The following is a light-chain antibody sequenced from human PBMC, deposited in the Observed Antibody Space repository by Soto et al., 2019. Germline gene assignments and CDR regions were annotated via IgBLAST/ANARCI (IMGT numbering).Light chain of an antibody. CDR1: QSVSSSY. Sequence: EIVLTQSPGTLSLSPGERATLSCRASQSVSSSYLAWYQQKPGQAPRLLIYGASSRATGIPGRFSGSGSGTDFTLTISRLEPEDCAVYYCQQYGSSPQTFGQGTKVDIK. CDR3: QQYGSSPQT. CDR2: GAS. V-gene: IGKV3-20*01. J-gene: IGKJ1*01.